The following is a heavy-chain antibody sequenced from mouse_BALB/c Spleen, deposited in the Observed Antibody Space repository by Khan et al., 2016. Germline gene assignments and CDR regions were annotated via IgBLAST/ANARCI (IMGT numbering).Heavy chain of an antibody. CDR2: ISSGGSYT. V-gene: IGHV5-6*01. Sequence: EVELVESGGDSVKPGGSLKLSCAASGFTFSNYGMSWVRQTPDKRLEWVATISSGGSYTYYPDSVKGRFTISRDNAKNTLYLQMSSLKSEDTAMFYCARGVYYGSSYKYAMDYWGQGTSVTVSS. CDR3: ARGVYYGSSYKYAMDY. J-gene: IGHJ4*01. CDR1: GFTFSNYG. D-gene: IGHD1-1*01.